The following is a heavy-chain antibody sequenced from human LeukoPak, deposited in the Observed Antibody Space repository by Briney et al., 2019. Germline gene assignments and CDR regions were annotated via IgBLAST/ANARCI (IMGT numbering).Heavy chain of an antibody. J-gene: IGHJ4*02. D-gene: IGHD2-15*01. CDR2: VAFDGKNK. CDR1: GFTFRSYA. V-gene: IGHV3-30*04. Sequence: GGSLRLSCVVSGFTFRSYAMHWVRQAPGKGLDWVAVVAFDGKNKYYADSVKGRFTISRDNSGNTLSLQMNSLRVEDTALYYCARQGCAAGSCYLDYWGQGILVTVSS. CDR3: ARQGCAAGSCYLDY.